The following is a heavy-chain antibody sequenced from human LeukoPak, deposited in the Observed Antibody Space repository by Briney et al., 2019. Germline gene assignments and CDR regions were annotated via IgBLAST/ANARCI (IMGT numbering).Heavy chain of an antibody. D-gene: IGHD6-19*01. J-gene: IGHJ4*02. Sequence: GSSLKTSCKGSGYSFTSYWIGWVRQMRGKGLEWMGIIYPSDSDTSSSPSLEGQVIISADKSISADYLQWSSLKASDTAMYYCARHHSSGWYLVGPFDYWGQGTLVTVSS. V-gene: IGHV5-51*01. CDR2: IYPSDSDT. CDR3: ARHHSSGWYLVGPFDY. CDR1: GYSFTSYW.